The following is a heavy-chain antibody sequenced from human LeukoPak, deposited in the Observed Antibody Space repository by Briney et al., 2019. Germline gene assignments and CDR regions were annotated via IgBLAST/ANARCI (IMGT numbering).Heavy chain of an antibody. J-gene: IGHJ4*02. Sequence: PGGSLRLSCAASGFTFSSYGMHWVRQAPGKGLEWVAVIWYDGSNKYYADSVKGRFTISRDNSKNTLYLQMNSLRAEDTAVYYCARDLGTTVVTPFDYWGQGTLVTVSS. CDR1: GFTFSSYG. CDR3: ARDLGTTVVTPFDY. D-gene: IGHD4-23*01. CDR2: IWYDGSNK. V-gene: IGHV3-33*01.